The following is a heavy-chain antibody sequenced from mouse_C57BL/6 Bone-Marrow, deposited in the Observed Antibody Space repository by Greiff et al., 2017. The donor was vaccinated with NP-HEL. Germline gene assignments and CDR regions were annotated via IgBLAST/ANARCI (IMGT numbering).Heavy chain of an antibody. J-gene: IGHJ2*01. CDR2: IDPSDSYT. CDR3: ARQYYDYEDY. V-gene: IGHV1-69*01. CDR1: GYTFTSYW. D-gene: IGHD2-4*01. Sequence: QVQLQQPGAELVMPGASVKLSCKASGYTFTSYWMHWVKQRPGQGLEWIGEIDPSDSYTHYNQKFKGKSTLTVDKSSSTAYRQLSSLTSEYSAVYDCARQYYDYEDYWGQGTTLTVSS.